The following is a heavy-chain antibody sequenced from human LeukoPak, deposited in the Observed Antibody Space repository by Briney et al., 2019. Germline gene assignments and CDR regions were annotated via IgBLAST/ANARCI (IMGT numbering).Heavy chain of an antibody. J-gene: IGHJ6*02. Sequence: GGSLRLSCAASGFTFSSYSMNWVRQAPGKGLEWVSSISSSSYIYYADSVKGRFTISRDNAKNSLYLQMNSLRAEDTAVYYCARDSGGSSWYPGGYYYYGMDVWGQGTTVTVSS. CDR1: GFTFSSYS. V-gene: IGHV3-21*01. CDR2: ISSSSYI. D-gene: IGHD6-13*01. CDR3: ARDSGGSSWYPGGYYYYGMDV.